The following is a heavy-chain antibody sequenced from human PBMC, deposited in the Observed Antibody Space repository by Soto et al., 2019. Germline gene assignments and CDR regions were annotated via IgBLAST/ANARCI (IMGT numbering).Heavy chain of an antibody. Sequence: GGSLRLSCVASGFSFSSYAMTWVRQAPGRGLEWVSVISGSDGSTYYADSVKGRFTISRDNSKNTLYLQMNSLRAEDTAVYYCAKDRERDAWYEDYWGQVTLVTVSS. CDR1: GFSFSSYA. V-gene: IGHV3-23*01. CDR3: AKDRERDAWYEDY. CDR2: ISGSDGST. D-gene: IGHD6-13*01. J-gene: IGHJ4*02.